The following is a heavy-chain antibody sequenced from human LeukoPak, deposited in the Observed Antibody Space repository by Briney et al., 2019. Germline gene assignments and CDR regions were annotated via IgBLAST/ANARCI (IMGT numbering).Heavy chain of an antibody. J-gene: IGHJ3*02. Sequence: PGGSLRLSCAASGFTVSGNYMSWVRQAPGKGLEWVSIMYSGGNTHYADSVKGRFTISRDNSKNTLYLQMNSLSAEDTAVYCCARCGGDCYPGGAFDIWGQGTMVTVS. CDR1: GFTVSGNY. CDR2: MYSGGNT. CDR3: ARCGGDCYPGGAFDI. V-gene: IGHV3-53*01. D-gene: IGHD2-21*02.